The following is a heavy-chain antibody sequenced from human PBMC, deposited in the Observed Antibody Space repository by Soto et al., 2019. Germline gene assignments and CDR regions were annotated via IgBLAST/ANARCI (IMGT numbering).Heavy chain of an antibody. J-gene: IGHJ4*02. V-gene: IGHV1-69*12. CDR2: IVPIVDTS. D-gene: IGHD2-15*01. CDR3: VRVVAIPGSPDN. CDR1: GGTFSGYA. Sequence: QVQLVQSGAEVRQPASSVKVSCKTSGGTFSGYAISWVRQAPGQGLEWMGGIVPIVDTSTYAQKFQGRVTITADEYKSIVYMELSSLRSDDTAVYYCVRVVAIPGSPDNWGQGTLVTVSS.